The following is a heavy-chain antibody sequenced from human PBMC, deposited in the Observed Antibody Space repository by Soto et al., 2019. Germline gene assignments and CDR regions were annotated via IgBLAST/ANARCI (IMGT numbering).Heavy chain of an antibody. J-gene: IGHJ5*02. V-gene: IGHV1-69*06. Sequence: VQLVQSEDEVKKPGSSVKVSCEASGDTFNYYSIHWVRQAPGQGLEWMGDIVPMLGTPNYAQKFQGRVTIYADISTRTAYMNLSSLRSEDTALYYCAKLVRGGLDPWVQGTLVTVSS. D-gene: IGHD2-15*01. CDR3: AKLVRGGLDP. CDR2: IVPMLGTP. CDR1: GDTFNYYS.